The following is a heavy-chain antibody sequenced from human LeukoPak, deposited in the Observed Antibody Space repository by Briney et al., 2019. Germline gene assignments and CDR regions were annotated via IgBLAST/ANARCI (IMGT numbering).Heavy chain of an antibody. J-gene: IGHJ6*02. D-gene: IGHD1-26*01. CDR2: ISTGSSYI. V-gene: IGHV3-21*01. CDR3: ARSGVGATTGDYYYYYGMDV. CDR1: GFTFSSYS. Sequence: GGSLRLSCAASGFTFSSYSMNWVRQAPGKGLEWVSSISTGSSYIYYADSVKGRFTIPRDNAKNSLYLQMNSLRAEDTAVYYCARSGVGATTGDYYYYYGMDVWGQGTTVTVSS.